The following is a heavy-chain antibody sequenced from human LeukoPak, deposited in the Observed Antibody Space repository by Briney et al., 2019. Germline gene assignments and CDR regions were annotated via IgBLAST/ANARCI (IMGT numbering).Heavy chain of an antibody. V-gene: IGHV3-23*01. CDR2: ISGSGGST. CDR1: GFTFSSYA. CDR3: ASTTYYDFWSGYYPNFDY. D-gene: IGHD3-3*01. Sequence: GGSLRLSCAASGFTFSSYAMSWVRQAPGKGLEWVSAISGSGGSTYYADSVKGRFTISRDNSKNTLYLQMNSLRAEDTAVYYCASTTYYDFWSGYYPNFDYWGQGTLVTVSS. J-gene: IGHJ4*02.